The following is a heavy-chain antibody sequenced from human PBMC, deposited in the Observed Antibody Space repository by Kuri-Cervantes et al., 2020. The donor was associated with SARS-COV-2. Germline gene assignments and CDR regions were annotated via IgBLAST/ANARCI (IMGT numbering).Heavy chain of an antibody. Sequence: ASVKVSCKASGYTFTSYAMHWVRQAPGQRLEWMGWSNAGNGNTKYSQEFQGRVTITRDTSASTAYMELSSLRSEDMAVYYCAREDSGAVNFWSGSRAFDIWGQGTMVTVSS. D-gene: IGHD3-3*01. J-gene: IGHJ3*02. CDR2: SNAGNGNT. V-gene: IGHV1-3*02. CDR1: GYTFTSYA. CDR3: AREDSGAVNFWSGSRAFDI.